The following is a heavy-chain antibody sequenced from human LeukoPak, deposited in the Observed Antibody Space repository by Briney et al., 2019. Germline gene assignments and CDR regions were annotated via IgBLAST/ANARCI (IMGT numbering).Heavy chain of an antibody. V-gene: IGHV3-53*01. CDR1: GFTVISNY. CDR3: ARALQIEYSDSSGYNY. Sequence: GGSLRLSCAASGFTVISNYMSWVRQAPGKGMEWVSVIYSGGSTYYADSVKGRFTISRDNSKNTLYLQMNSLRAEDTAVYYCARALQIEYSDSSGYNYWGQGTLVTVSS. D-gene: IGHD3-22*01. CDR2: IYSGGST. J-gene: IGHJ4*02.